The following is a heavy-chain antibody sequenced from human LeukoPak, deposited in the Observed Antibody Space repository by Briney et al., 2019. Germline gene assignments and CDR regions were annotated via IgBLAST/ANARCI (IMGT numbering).Heavy chain of an antibody. Sequence: SETLSLTCTVSGGSISSYYWSWIRQPPGKGLEWIGEINHSGSTNYNPSLKSRVTISVDTSKNQFSLKLSSVTAADTAVYYCARLRITIFGVVKYYFDYWGQGTLVTVSS. V-gene: IGHV4-34*01. D-gene: IGHD3-3*01. CDR3: ARLRITIFGVVKYYFDY. CDR1: GGSISSYY. J-gene: IGHJ4*02. CDR2: INHSGST.